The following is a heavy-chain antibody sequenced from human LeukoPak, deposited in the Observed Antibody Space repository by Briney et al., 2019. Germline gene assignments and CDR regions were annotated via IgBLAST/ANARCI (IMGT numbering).Heavy chain of an antibody. CDR2: IRYSGST. D-gene: IGHD5/OR15-5a*01. CDR1: GGSISSNTYF. Sequence: SETLSLTCTVSGGSISSNTYFWGWIRRPPGKGLEWIGSIRYSGSTYYNPSLKSRVTISVDTSKNQFSLNLSSLTAADTAVYYCATSDTVSTYNWFDPWGQGTLVTVSS. CDR3: ATSDTVSTYNWFDP. J-gene: IGHJ5*02. V-gene: IGHV4-39*01.